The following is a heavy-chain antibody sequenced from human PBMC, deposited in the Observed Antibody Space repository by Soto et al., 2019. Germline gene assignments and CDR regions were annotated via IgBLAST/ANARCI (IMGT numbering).Heavy chain of an antibody. CDR1: GGTFSSYA. Sequence: QVQLVQSGAEVKKPGSSVKVSCKASGGTFSSYAISWVRQAPGQGLEWMGGIIPIFGTANYAQKFQGRVTITADEYTSTAYMELSSLRSEDTAVYYCARNPDYVWGSYRPKDGMDVWGQGTTVTVSS. CDR3: ARNPDYVWGSYRPKDGMDV. D-gene: IGHD3-16*02. V-gene: IGHV1-69*01. CDR2: IIPIFGTA. J-gene: IGHJ6*02.